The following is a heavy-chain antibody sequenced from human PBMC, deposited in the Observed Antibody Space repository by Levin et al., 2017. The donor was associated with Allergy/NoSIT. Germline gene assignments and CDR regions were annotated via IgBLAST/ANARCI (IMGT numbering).Heavy chain of an antibody. J-gene: IGHJ4*02. V-gene: IGHV5-51*01. Sequence: GGSLRLSCKGSGYSFTSYWIGWVRQMPGAGLEWMGIIYPGDSDTRYSPSFQGQVTISADKSISTAYLQWSSLKASDTAMYYCARHGRYSSGWTVDYWGQGTLVTVSS. D-gene: IGHD6-19*01. CDR1: GYSFTSYW. CDR2: IYPGDSDT. CDR3: ARHGRYSSGWTVDY.